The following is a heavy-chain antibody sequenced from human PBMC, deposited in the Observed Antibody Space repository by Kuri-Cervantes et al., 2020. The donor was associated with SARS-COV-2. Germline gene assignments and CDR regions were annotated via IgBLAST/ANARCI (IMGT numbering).Heavy chain of an antibody. Sequence: SETLSLTCTVSGGSISSYYWSWIRQPAGKGLEWIGRIYSSGSANYNPSLKSRVTMSVDSSKNQFSLKLSSVTAADTAVYYCARHYITRYFDLWGRGTLVTVSS. CDR3: ARHYITRYFDL. CDR2: IYSSGSA. CDR1: GGSISSYY. D-gene: IGHD2-2*01. V-gene: IGHV4-4*07. J-gene: IGHJ2*01.